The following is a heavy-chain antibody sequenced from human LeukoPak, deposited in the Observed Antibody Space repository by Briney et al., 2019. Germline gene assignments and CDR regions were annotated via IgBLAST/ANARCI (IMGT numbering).Heavy chain of an antibody. D-gene: IGHD5-18*01. J-gene: IGHJ4*02. CDR1: GFTFSSYE. V-gene: IGHV3-48*03. Sequence: GGSLRLSCAASGFTFSSYEMNWVPQAPGKGLEWVSYISSSGSTVYYADSVKGRFTISRDNAKNSLYLQMNSLRAEDTAVHYCARGGYSYGYWGQGTLVTVSS. CDR2: ISSSGSTV. CDR3: ARGGYSYGY.